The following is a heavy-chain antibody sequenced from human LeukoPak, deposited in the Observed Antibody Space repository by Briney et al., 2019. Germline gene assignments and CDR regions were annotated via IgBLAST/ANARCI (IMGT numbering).Heavy chain of an antibody. CDR3: ARDFELNRFGGAMGKWNCYRD. J-gene: IGHJ1*01. CDR2: IKQDGSEK. D-gene: IGHD3-16*01. V-gene: IGHV3-7*05. CDR1: GFTSSSSY. Sequence: GGLFLTCSVACGFTSSSSYYWGVRQSPGKGLERVANIKQDGSEKYYVDSVKGRFTISRDNAKNSLYLQMYSLRAEDTAVYYRARDFELNRFGGAMGKWNCYRDRGQGTLVTVSS.